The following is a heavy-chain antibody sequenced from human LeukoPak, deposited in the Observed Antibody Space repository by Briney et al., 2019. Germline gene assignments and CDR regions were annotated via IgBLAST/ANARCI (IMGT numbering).Heavy chain of an antibody. J-gene: IGHJ6*03. CDR1: GYTFTGYY. Sequence: ASVKVSCKASGYTFTGYYMHWVRQAPGQGLEWMGWINPNSGGTNYAQKFQGRVTITADKSTSTAYMELSSLRSEDTAVYYCARDLSDWNSYYYYYMDVWGKGTTVTVSS. CDR3: ARDLSDWNSYYYYYMDV. CDR2: INPNSGGT. D-gene: IGHD1-7*01. V-gene: IGHV1-2*02.